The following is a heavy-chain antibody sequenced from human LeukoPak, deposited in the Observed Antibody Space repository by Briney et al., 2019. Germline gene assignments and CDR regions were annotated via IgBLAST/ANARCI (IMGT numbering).Heavy chain of an antibody. J-gene: IGHJ6*02. Sequence: ASVKVSCKTSGYTFSSSYIHWVRQAPGQRLEWMGWINAGNGNTKYSQKFQGRVTITRDTSASTAYMELSSLRSEDTAVYYCARSGSYDPKDRNYYYGMDVWGQGTTVTVSS. CDR1: GYTFSSSY. CDR2: INAGNGNT. CDR3: ARSGSYDPKDRNYYYGMDV. V-gene: IGHV1-3*01. D-gene: IGHD1-26*01.